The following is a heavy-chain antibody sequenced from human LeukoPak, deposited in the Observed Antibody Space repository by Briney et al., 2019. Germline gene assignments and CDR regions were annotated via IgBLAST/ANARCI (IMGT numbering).Heavy chain of an antibody. CDR1: GFTFSSYE. V-gene: IGHV3-48*03. Sequence: GGSLRLSCAASGFTFSSYEMNWVRQAPGKGLEWVSYISSSGSTIYYADSVKGRFTISRDNAKNSLYLQMNSLRAEDTAVYYCARDGKIWFGEDHLDYWGQGTLVTVSS. CDR3: ARDGKIWFGEDHLDY. CDR2: ISSSGSTI. D-gene: IGHD3-10*01. J-gene: IGHJ4*02.